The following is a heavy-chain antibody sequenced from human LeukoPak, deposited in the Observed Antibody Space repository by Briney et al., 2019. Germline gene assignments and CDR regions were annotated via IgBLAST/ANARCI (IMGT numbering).Heavy chain of an antibody. CDR1: GVSISSYY. CDR2: IYYSGIS. V-gene: IGHV4-59*08. Sequence: SETLSLTCTVSGVSISSYYWSWIRQPPGKGLEWIGSIYYSGISNYNPSLKSRVTISVDTSKKQFSLKLSSVTAADTAVYYCASGGSSLDYWGQGTLVTVSS. D-gene: IGHD6-13*01. CDR3: ASGGSSLDY. J-gene: IGHJ4*02.